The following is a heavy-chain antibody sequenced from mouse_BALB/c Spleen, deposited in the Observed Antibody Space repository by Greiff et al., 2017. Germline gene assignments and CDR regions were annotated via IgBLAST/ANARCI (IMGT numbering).Heavy chain of an antibody. V-gene: IGHV5-17*02. CDR3: ARSRGNYVYFDY. J-gene: IGHJ2*01. D-gene: IGHD2-1*01. CDR1: GFTFSSFG. CDR2: ISSGSSTI. Sequence: DVMLVESGGGLVQPGGSRKLSCAASGFTFSSFGMHWVRQAPEKGLEWVAYISSGSSTIYYADTVKGRFTISRDNPKNTLFLQMTSLRSEDTAMYYCARSRGNYVYFDYWGQGTTLTVSS.